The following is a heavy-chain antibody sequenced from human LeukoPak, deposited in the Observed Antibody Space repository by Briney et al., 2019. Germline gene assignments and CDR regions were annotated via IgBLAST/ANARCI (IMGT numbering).Heavy chain of an antibody. Sequence: GGSLRLSCAASGFTFSSYAMSWVRQAPGKGLEWVSSISDSGSGAYYADSVEGRFTISRDNSKNMVYLQMNSLRAEDTAVYYCAKSDNDILTGLDQWGQGTLVTVSS. CDR3: AKSDNDILTGLDQ. D-gene: IGHD3-9*01. CDR2: ISDSGSGA. J-gene: IGHJ4*02. CDR1: GFTFSSYA. V-gene: IGHV3-23*01.